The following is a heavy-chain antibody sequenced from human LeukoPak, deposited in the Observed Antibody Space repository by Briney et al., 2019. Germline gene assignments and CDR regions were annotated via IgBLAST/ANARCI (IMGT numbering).Heavy chain of an antibody. CDR3: AKDSEYYDFWSRYNHYSYHYMDV. CDR2: TPSGGDNT. D-gene: IGHD3-3*01. V-gene: IGHV3-53*01. Sequence: GGSLRLSCAASGFTVSSNYMSWVRQAPGKGLEWVSGTPSGGDNTYYADSVKGRFTISRDNYENTLYLQINSLRVEDTAIYYCAKDSEYYDFWSRYNHYSYHYMDVWGKGTTVTVSS. CDR1: GFTVSSNY. J-gene: IGHJ6*03.